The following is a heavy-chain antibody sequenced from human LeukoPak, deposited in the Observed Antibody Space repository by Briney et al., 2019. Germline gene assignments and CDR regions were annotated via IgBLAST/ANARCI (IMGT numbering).Heavy chain of an antibody. J-gene: IGHJ4*02. CDR2: IWYDGSNK. Sequence: PGGSLRLSCAASGFTFSSYGMHWVRQAPGKGLEWVAVIWYDGSNKYYADSVKGRLTISRDNSKNTLYLQMNSLRAEDTAVYYCARGRIAAAGRGITFDYWGQGTLVTVSS. CDR1: GFTFSSYG. CDR3: ARGRIAAAGRGITFDY. V-gene: IGHV3-33*01. D-gene: IGHD6-13*01.